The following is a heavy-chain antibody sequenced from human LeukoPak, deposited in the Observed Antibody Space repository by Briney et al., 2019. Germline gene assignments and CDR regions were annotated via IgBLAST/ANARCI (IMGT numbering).Heavy chain of an antibody. CDR3: ARGDYKFDY. V-gene: IGHV4-4*07. J-gene: IGHJ4*02. CDR1: GGSISSSY. Sequence: SETLSPTCTFSGGSISSSYWTWIRQPAGKGLEWIGRIYTSGSTNYNPSLKSRVTMSVDTSKNQFSLKLSSMTAADTAVYYCARGDYKFDYWGQGTLVTVSS. CDR2: IYTSGST. D-gene: IGHD4-11*01.